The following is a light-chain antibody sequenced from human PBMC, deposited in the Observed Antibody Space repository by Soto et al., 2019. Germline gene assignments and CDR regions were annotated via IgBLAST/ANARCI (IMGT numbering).Light chain of an antibody. V-gene: IGKV3-20*01. Sequence: EIVLTQSPGTLSLSPGERATLSCRASQSISSGHLAWYQQRPGQAPRLLMYGISSRATGTPDGFSGSGSGTDFTLTISRLEPEDFAVYSCQHYDYVPTFGQGTRLEI. J-gene: IGKJ5*01. CDR1: QSISSGH. CDR3: QHYDYVPT. CDR2: GIS.